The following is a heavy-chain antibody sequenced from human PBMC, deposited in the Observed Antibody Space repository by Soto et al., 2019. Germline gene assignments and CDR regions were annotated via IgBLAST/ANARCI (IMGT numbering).Heavy chain of an antibody. V-gene: IGHV4-59*08. D-gene: IGHD1-26*01. CDR2: IHYSGST. CDR1: GGSINNYY. J-gene: IGHJ6*04. CDR3: ARLTSFQIPNNYYCYIRF. Sequence: SETLSLTCTVSGGSINNYYWSWIRQPPGKGLEWIGYIHYSGSTNYNPSLESRATISVDTSKNQFSLTLNSVTAADTAVYFCARLTSFQIPNNYYCYIRFWGKGSTVTVSA.